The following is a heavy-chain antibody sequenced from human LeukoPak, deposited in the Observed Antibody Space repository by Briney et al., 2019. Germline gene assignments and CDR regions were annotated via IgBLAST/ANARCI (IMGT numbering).Heavy chain of an antibody. Sequence: GGSLRLSCAASGFTFSSYSMNWVRQAPGKGLEWVSSISSSTNYIYYADSVKGRFTISRDNANNSLYLQMNSLRAEDTAVYYCARRAGAYSHPYGYWGQGTLVTVSS. V-gene: IGHV3-21*04. J-gene: IGHJ4*02. CDR3: ARRAGAYSHPYGY. CDR2: ISSSTNYI. D-gene: IGHD4/OR15-4a*01. CDR1: GFTFSSYS.